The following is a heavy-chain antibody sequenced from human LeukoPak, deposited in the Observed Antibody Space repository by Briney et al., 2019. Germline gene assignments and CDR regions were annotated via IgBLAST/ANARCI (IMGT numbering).Heavy chain of an antibody. CDR1: GYGFTDYY. CDR2: INPSSGAT. D-gene: IGHD6-6*01. Sequence: ASVKVSCQAPGYGFTDYYVHWIRQAPGQGLEWMGWINPSSGATIYAQKFQGRVTMTRDTFTTTAYMEINSLVSDDTAVYYCARGWQINSSGGFVDPWGQGTLVTVSS. CDR3: ARGWQINSSGGFVDP. V-gene: IGHV1-2*02. J-gene: IGHJ5*02.